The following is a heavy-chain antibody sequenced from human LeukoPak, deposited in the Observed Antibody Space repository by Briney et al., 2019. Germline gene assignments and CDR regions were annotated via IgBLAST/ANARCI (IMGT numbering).Heavy chain of an antibody. D-gene: IGHD1-26*01. CDR3: AKDRGSGTTNWFDP. V-gene: IGHV3-30*02. CDR1: GFTFSSYG. J-gene: IGHJ5*02. Sequence: GGTLRLSCAASGFTFSSYGMSWVRQAPGKGLEWVAFIRYDGSNKYYADSVKGRFTISRDNSKNTLYLQMNSLRAEDTAVYYCAKDRGSGTTNWFDPWGQGTLVTVSS. CDR2: IRYDGSNK.